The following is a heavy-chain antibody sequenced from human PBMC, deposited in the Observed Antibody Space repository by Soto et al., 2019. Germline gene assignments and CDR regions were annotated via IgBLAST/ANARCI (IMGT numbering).Heavy chain of an antibody. D-gene: IGHD2-15*01. CDR1: GFTFSSYS. J-gene: IGHJ4*02. CDR3: ARDLAGYCSGGSCYSADDY. CDR2: ISSSSTI. Sequence: GGSLRLSCAASGFTFSSYSMNWVRQAPGKGLEWVSYISSSSTIYYADSVKGRFTISRDNAKNSLYLQMNSLRAEDTAVYYCARDLAGYCSGGSCYSADDYWGQGTLVTVSS. V-gene: IGHV3-48*01.